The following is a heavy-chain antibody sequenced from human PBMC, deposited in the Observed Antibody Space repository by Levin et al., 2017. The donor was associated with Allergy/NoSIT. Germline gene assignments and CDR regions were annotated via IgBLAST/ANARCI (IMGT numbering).Heavy chain of an antibody. D-gene: IGHD2-15*01. V-gene: IGHV3-23*01. Sequence: GESLKISCAASGFTFSSYAMSWVCQAPGKGLRWVSAISGSGDSTYYADSVKGRFTISRDNTKNTLYLQMNSLRAEDTAVCYCAKGFVGLIGATLYFQHWGQGTLVTVSS. CDR2: ISGSGDST. CDR3: AKGFVGLIGATLYFQH. J-gene: IGHJ1*01. CDR1: GFTFSSYA.